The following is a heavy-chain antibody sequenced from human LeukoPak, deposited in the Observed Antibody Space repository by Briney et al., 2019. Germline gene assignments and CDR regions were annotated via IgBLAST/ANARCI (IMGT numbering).Heavy chain of an antibody. CDR2: TSYSRTT. Sequence: SETLSLTCAVSGGSITGHYWNWIRQPPGMRLEWIGYTSYSRTTIYNSYFKGRATMSIDTSKNQLYLNLTSVTATDTAVYYCAKLGHSDGWYLGAFDIWGQGTTVIVSS. CDR3: AKLGHSDGWYLGAFDI. J-gene: IGHJ3*02. CDR1: GGSITGHY. D-gene: IGHD6-19*01. V-gene: IGHV4-59*08.